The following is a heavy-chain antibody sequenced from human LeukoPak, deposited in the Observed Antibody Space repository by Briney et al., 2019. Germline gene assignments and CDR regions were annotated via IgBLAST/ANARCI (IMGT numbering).Heavy chain of an antibody. CDR3: ARTFSGSYYYYGMDV. Sequence: SETLSLTCIVSGGSISSYYRSWIRQPPGKGLEWIGYIYYTGTTNYNPSLKSRVTTSVDTSKKQFSMKLRSVTAADTAVYYCARTFSGSYYYYGMDVWGQGTTVTVSS. D-gene: IGHD1-26*01. CDR1: GGSISSYY. V-gene: IGHV4-59*01. CDR2: IYYTGTT. J-gene: IGHJ6*02.